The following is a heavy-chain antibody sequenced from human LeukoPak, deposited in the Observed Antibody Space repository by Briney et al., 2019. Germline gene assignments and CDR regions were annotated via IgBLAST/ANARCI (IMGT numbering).Heavy chain of an antibody. CDR1: GFTFSAYW. V-gene: IGHV3-74*01. D-gene: IGHD3-9*01. CDR2: VKYDGSTT. Sequence: PGGSLRLSCAASGFTFSAYWMHWVRQAPGKGLVWVSRVKYDGSTTTYADSVKGRFTISKDNAKNILYLQMNSLRVEDTAVYYCARDLDWLLFDYWGQATLVTVSS. CDR3: ARDLDWLLFDY. J-gene: IGHJ4*02.